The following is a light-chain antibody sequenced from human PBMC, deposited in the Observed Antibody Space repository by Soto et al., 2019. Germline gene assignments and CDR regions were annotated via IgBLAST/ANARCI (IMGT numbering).Light chain of an antibody. Sequence: EIVLTQSPATLXLSPXXXXTXSCRASQTINNYLAWYQQKPGQAPRLLVYDASYRAIGIPARFSGSGSGTDFTLTISSLEPEDFAVYYCQQRSDWPPRLTFGGGTKVEIK. CDR1: QTINNY. V-gene: IGKV3-11*01. CDR3: QQRSDWPPRLT. CDR2: DAS. J-gene: IGKJ4*01.